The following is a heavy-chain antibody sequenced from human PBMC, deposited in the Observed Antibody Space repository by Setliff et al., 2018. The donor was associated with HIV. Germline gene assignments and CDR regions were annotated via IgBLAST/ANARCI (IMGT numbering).Heavy chain of an antibody. J-gene: IGHJ4*02. CDR1: GGSISSDY. CDR3: ARLRSELGVFDY. D-gene: IGHD1-26*01. Sequence: ETLSLTCTVSGGSISSDYWSWIRQPPGKGLEWIGYVYHSGSTNYNPSLKSRVTISVDTSKNQFSMKLRSVTAADTAVYYCARLRSELGVFDYWVQGTLVTV. CDR2: VYHSGST. V-gene: IGHV4-59*08.